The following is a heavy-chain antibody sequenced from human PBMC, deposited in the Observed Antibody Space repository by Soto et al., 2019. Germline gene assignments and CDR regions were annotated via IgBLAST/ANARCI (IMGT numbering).Heavy chain of an antibody. J-gene: IGHJ3*02. CDR2: ISSDSSDT. CDR3: ATGQQVRMPDI. D-gene: IGHD6-13*01. Sequence: QVQLLESGGGLVKPGGSLRLSCAASGFTVSGYYMGWIRQPPGKGLEWISYISSDSSDTNHADSVKGRFTISRDNAKNSLYLQMNSLRAEDTAVYFCATGQQVRMPDIWGQGIMVTVSS. CDR1: GFTVSGYY. V-gene: IGHV3-11*03.